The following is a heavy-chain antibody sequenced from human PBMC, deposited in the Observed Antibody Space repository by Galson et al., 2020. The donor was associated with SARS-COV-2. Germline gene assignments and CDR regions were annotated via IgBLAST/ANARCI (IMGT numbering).Heavy chain of an antibody. CDR2: IYYSGST. D-gene: IGHD3-10*01. V-gene: IGHV4-30-4*07. CDR1: GGSISSGGYS. Sequence: SETLSLTCAVSGGSISSGGYSWSWIRQPPGKGLEWIGYIYYSGSTYYNPSLKSRVTISVDTSKNQFSLKLSSVTAADTAVYYCARLRGGDGDYFDYWGQGTLVTVSS. CDR3: ARLRGGDGDYFDY. J-gene: IGHJ4*02.